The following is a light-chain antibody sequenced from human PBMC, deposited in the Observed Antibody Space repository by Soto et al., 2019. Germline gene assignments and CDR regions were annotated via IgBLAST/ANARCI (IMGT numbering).Light chain of an antibody. CDR3: QQYFSTPYT. CDR2: WAS. CDR1: QSVLSTSNNNNY. Sequence: DIVMTQSPDSLAVSLGERATINCRSSQSVLSTSNNNNYLVWYQRKLGQPPRVLIYWASTRESGVPDRFSGSGSGTNFSLTISRLQPEDVAVYHCQQYFSTPYTFGQGTKLEIK. J-gene: IGKJ2*01. V-gene: IGKV4-1*01.